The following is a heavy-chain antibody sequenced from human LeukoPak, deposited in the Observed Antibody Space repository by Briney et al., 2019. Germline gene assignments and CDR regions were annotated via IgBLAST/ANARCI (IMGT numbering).Heavy chain of an antibody. CDR1: GFTFSSYG. J-gene: IGHJ4*02. CDR3: ARDHLNLFDY. Sequence: PGGSLRLSCAASGFTFSSYGMHWVRQAPGKGLEWVAVIWYDGSNKYYADSVKGRFTISRDNAKNSLYLQMNSLGAGDTAVYYCARDHLNLFDYWGQGTLVTVSS. V-gene: IGHV3-33*01. CDR2: IWYDGSNK.